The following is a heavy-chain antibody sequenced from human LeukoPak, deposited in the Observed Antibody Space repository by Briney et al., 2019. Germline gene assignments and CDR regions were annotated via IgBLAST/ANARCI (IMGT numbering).Heavy chain of an antibody. J-gene: IGHJ6*04. CDR3: AGLVPAATVYYYGMDV. V-gene: IGHV4-59*01. CDR2: IYYSGST. D-gene: IGHD2-2*01. CDR1: GGSISSYY. Sequence: SETLSLTCTVSGGSISSYYWSWIRQPPGKGLEWIGYIYYSGSTNYNPSLKSRVTISVDTSKNQFSLKLSSATAADTAVYYCAGLVPAATVYYYGMDVWGKGTTVTVSS.